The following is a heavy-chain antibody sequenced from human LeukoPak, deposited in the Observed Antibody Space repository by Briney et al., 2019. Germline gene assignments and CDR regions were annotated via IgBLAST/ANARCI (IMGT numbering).Heavy chain of an antibody. CDR2: IDHSGST. CDR1: GGSFSGYY. CDR3: ARGRRTVTTHFDY. J-gene: IGHJ4*02. D-gene: IGHD4-17*01. V-gene: IGHV4-34*01. Sequence: SETLSLTCAVYGGSFSGYYWSWIRQPPGKGLEWIGEIDHSGSTNYNPSLKSRVTISVDTSKNQFSLKLSSVTAADTAVYYCARGRRTVTTHFDYWGQGTLVTVSS.